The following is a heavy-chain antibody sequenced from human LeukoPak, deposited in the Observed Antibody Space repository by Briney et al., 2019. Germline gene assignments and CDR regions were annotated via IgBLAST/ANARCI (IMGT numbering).Heavy chain of an antibody. J-gene: IGHJ4*02. D-gene: IGHD4-17*01. V-gene: IGHV3-21*01. CDR2: ISTSSSYI. CDR1: GFTFSSYS. Sequence: GGSLRLSCAASGFTFSSYSMNWVRQAPGKGLEWVSSISTSSSYIYYADSVKGRFTISRDNAKNSLYLQMNSLRAEDTAVYYCAREARGAGATVTTIDSWGQGTLVTVSS. CDR3: AREARGAGATVTTIDS.